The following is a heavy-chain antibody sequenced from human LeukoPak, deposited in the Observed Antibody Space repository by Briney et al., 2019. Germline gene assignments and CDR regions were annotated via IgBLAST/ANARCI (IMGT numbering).Heavy chain of an antibody. CDR3: AREYDFWSGYPLDY. D-gene: IGHD3-3*01. J-gene: IGHJ4*02. V-gene: IGHV3-7*01. CDR1: GFTFSSYW. Sequence: GGSLRLSCAASGFTFSSYWMSWVRQAPGKGLEWVANIKQDGSEKYYVDSVKGRFTISRDNAKNSLYLQMNSLRAEDTAAYYCAREYDFWSGYPLDYWGQGTLVTVSS. CDR2: IKQDGSEK.